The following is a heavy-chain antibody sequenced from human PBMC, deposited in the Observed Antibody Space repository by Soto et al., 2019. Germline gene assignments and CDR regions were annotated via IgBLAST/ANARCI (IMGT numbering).Heavy chain of an antibody. CDR3: ARNAVAGTEEGYFEY. V-gene: IGHV4-59*08. CDR2: IYYSGST. CDR1: GGSISSYY. Sequence: SETLSLTCTASGGSISSYYWSWIRQPPGKGLEWIGYIYYSGSTNYNPSLKSRVTISVDTSKNQFSLKLSSVTAADTAVYYCARNAVAGTEEGYFEYWGQGTLVTVS. J-gene: IGHJ4*02. D-gene: IGHD6-19*01.